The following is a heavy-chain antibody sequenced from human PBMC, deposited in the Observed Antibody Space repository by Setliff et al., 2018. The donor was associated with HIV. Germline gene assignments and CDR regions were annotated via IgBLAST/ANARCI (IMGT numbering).Heavy chain of an antibody. V-gene: IGHV1-8*02. CDR2: MNPNRGNT. CDR1: GYTFTGHY. CDR3: ARGEGWELPIPTHYMDV. D-gene: IGHD1-26*01. J-gene: IGHJ6*03. Sequence: ASVKVSYKASGYTFTGHYMHWVRQAPGQGLEWMGWMNPNRGNTGYAQNFQGRVAMTRNTSISTAYMELSSLRSEDTAVYYCARGEGWELPIPTHYMDVWGKGTTVTVSS.